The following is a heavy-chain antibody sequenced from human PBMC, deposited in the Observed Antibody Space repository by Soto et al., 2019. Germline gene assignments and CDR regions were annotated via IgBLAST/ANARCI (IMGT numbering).Heavy chain of an antibody. D-gene: IGHD6-13*01. CDR1: GGSVSSGTYY. V-gene: IGHV4-61*01. J-gene: IGHJ6*02. CDR2: MFDSGST. CDR3: GGPPDASAALDV. Sequence: SETLSLTCTVSGGSVSSGTYYWSWIRQPPGKGLEWIGYMFDSGSTNYNPSLKSRVTISEDTSKNQFSLKLSSVTAADPAVYYCGGPPDASAALDVWGQGTTVTVSS.